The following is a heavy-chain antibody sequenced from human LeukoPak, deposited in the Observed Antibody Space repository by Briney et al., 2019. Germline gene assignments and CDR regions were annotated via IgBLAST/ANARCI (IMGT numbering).Heavy chain of an antibody. V-gene: IGHV3-30*04. CDR2: ISYDGSNK. Sequence: GGSLRLSCAASGFTFSSYAMHWVRQAPGKGLEWVAVISYDGSNKYYADSVKGRFTISRDNSKNTLYLQMNSLRAEDTAVYYCASLTTVTTFDYWGQGTLVTVSS. J-gene: IGHJ4*02. CDR1: GFTFSSYA. CDR3: ASLTTVTTFDY. D-gene: IGHD4-17*01.